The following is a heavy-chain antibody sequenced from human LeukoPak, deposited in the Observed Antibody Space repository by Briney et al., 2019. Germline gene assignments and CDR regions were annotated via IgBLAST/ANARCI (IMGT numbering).Heavy chain of an antibody. V-gene: IGHV3-66*01. CDR3: ARAPVITAIWDY. CDR1: GFTVSSNY. D-gene: IGHD2-21*02. J-gene: IGHJ4*02. CDR2: IYSGGST. Sequence: GGSLRLSCAASGFTVSSNYMSWVRQAPGKGLEWVSVIYSGGSTYYADSVKGRFTISRDNSKNTLYLQMNSLRAEDTAVYYCARAPVITAIWDYWGQGTLVTVSS.